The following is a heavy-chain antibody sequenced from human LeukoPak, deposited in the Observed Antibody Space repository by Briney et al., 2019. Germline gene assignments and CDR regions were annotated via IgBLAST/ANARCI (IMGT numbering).Heavy chain of an antibody. V-gene: IGHV3-23*01. D-gene: IGHD2-15*01. CDR3: AKEDCSGGSCYFRGRAPNWFDP. CDR2: ISGSGGST. J-gene: IGHJ5*02. Sequence: GGSLRLSCAASGFTFSSYAMSWVRQAPGKGLEWVSAISGSGGSTYYADSVKGRFTISRDNSKNTLYLQMNSLRAEDTAVYYCAKEDCSGGSCYFRGRAPNWFDPWGQGTLVTVSS. CDR1: GFTFSSYA.